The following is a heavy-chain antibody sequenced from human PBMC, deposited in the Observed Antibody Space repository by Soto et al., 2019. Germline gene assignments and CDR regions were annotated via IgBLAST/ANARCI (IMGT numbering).Heavy chain of an antibody. CDR1: GFTFSSYS. Sequence: GGSLRLSCAASGFTFSSYSMTWVRQAPGEGLERVSSISSSSRDIYYADSVKGRFTTSRDNAKNSLYLQMDSLRAEDTAVYYCVRYCSCGSCYLGFDYWGQGTLVTVSS. J-gene: IGHJ4*02. CDR2: ISSSSRDI. CDR3: VRYCSCGSCYLGFDY. V-gene: IGHV3-21*01. D-gene: IGHD2-15*01.